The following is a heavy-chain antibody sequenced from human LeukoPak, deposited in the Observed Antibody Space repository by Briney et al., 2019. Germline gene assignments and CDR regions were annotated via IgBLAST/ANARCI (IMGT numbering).Heavy chain of an antibody. CDR3: AKDITLLPSSSSTFDY. Sequence: GGSLRLSCAVSGFVFGDYFMTWIRQAPGKGLECVSYISDGGGTIHYADSVKDRFTISRDNAKNSLYLQMNSLRAEDTALYYCAKDITLLPSSSSTFDYWGQGTLVTVSS. J-gene: IGHJ4*02. CDR2: ISDGGGTI. D-gene: IGHD6-13*01. CDR1: GFVFGDYF. V-gene: IGHV3-11*01.